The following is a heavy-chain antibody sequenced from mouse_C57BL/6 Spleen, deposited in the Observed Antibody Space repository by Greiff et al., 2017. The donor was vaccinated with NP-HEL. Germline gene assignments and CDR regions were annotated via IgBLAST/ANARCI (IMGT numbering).Heavy chain of an antibody. V-gene: IGHV1-82*01. CDR1: GYAFSSSW. J-gene: IGHJ2*01. D-gene: IGHD3-1*01. CDR2: IYPGDGDT. Sequence: QVHVKQSGPELVKPGASVKISCKASGYAFSSSWMNWVKQRPGKGLEWIGRIYPGDGDTNYNGKFKGKATLTADKSSSTAYMQLSSLTSEDSSVYFCARGGLFSFDYWGQGTTLTVSS. CDR3: ARGGLFSFDY.